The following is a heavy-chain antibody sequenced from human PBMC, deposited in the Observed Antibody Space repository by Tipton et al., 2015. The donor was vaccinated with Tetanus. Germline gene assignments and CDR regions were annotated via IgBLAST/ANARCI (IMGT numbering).Heavy chain of an antibody. D-gene: IGHD3-3*01. V-gene: IGHV5-51*01. CDR3: ARHPDFWSGYYFDL. CDR2: IYPDGFEP. J-gene: IGHJ4*02. Sequence: QSGPEVKKAGESLKISCKGSGYSFSGYWIGWVRQMPGKGLEWMAIIYPDGFEPRYSPPFQGHVTISVDESINTAYLQWDSLKASDTAIYYCARHPDFWSGYYFDLWGQGTLVNVSS. CDR1: GYSFSGYW.